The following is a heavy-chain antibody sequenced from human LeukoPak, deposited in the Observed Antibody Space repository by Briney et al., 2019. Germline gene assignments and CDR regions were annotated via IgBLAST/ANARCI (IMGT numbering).Heavy chain of an antibody. V-gene: IGHV1-69*04. J-gene: IGHJ5*02. D-gene: IGHD3-16*01. CDR3: ARDHRAYYYDYVWGSLQDA. Sequence: GASVKVSCKASGGTFSSYAISWVRQAPGQGPEWMGRIIPILGIANYAQKFQGRVTITADKSTSTAYMELSSLRSEDTAVYYCARDHRAYYYDYVWGSLQDAWGQGTLVTVSS. CDR1: GGTFSSYA. CDR2: IIPILGIA.